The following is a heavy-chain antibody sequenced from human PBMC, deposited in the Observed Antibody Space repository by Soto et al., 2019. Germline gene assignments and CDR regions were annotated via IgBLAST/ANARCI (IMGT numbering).Heavy chain of an antibody. D-gene: IGHD5-12*01. CDR1: GFTFSDYY. V-gene: IGHV3-11*05. Sequence: QVQLVESGGGLVKPGGSLRLSCVASGFTFSDYYMSWLRQAPGKGLEWVSYISSSSSYTNYADSVKGRFTISRDNAKNSLYLQMNRLRAEDTAVYYCARDHHRYSGYDYVDYWGQGTLVTVSS. CDR3: ARDHHRYSGYDYVDY. CDR2: ISSSSSYT. J-gene: IGHJ4*02.